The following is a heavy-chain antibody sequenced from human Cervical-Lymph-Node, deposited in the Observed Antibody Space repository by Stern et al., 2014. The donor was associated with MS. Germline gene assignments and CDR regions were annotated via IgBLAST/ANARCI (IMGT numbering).Heavy chain of an antibody. CDR2: IFHTGAT. V-gene: IGHV4-4*02. Sequence: VQLVESGPGLVKPSGTLSLTCTVSGASLSGVNWWTWVRQPPGKGLEWIGKIFHTGATNDNPSRRSRAVMLVASSKSQFSLQLTSVTAADTAVYYCARGGGTDSPTYDYWGQGTLVTVS. CDR3: ARGGGTDSPTYDY. D-gene: IGHD3-16*01. CDR1: GASLSGVNW. J-gene: IGHJ4*02.